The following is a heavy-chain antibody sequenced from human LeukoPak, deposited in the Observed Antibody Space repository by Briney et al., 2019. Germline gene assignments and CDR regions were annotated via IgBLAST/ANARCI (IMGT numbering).Heavy chain of an antibody. D-gene: IGHD3-22*01. CDR3: ARDCSASSSDYYPLGY. J-gene: IGHJ4*02. V-gene: IGHV3-66*01. Sequence: GALRLSCAASGFTVSSKYMSWVRQAPGKGLEWVSVIYGGGTTYYADSVKGRFTISRDNSKNTLYLQMNSLRAEDTAVYYCARDCSASSSDYYPLGYWGQGTLVTVSS. CDR2: IYGGGTT. CDR1: GFTVSSKY.